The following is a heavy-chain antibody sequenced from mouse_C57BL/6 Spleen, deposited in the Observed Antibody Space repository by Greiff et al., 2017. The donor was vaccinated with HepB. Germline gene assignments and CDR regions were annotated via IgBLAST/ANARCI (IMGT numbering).Heavy chain of an antibody. CDR2: IYPGGGYT. J-gene: IGHJ4*01. Sequence: QVQLQQSGAELVRPGTSVKMSCKASGYTFTNYWIGWAKQRPGHGLEWIGDIYPGGGYTNYNEKFKGKATLTADKSSSTAYRQFSSLTSEDSAIYYCARSGRYYAMDYWGQGTSVTVSS. V-gene: IGHV1-63*01. CDR3: ARSGRYYAMDY. D-gene: IGHD3-1*01. CDR1: GYTFTNYW.